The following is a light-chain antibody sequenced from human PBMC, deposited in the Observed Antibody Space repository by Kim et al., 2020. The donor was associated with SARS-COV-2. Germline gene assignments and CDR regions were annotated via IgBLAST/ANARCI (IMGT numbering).Light chain of an antibody. CDR3: QAWDSSTGV. CDR1: KLGDKY. V-gene: IGLV3-1*01. J-gene: IGLJ1*01. Sequence: GSPGQTASITCSGDKLGDKYACWYQQKPGQSPVLVIYQGTKRPSGIPERFSGSHSGNTATLTISGTQALDEADYYCQAWDSSTGVFGTGTKVTVL. CDR2: QGT.